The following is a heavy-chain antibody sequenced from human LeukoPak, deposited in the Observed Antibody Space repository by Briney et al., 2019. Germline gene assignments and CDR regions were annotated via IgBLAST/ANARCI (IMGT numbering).Heavy chain of an antibody. CDR3: ARMTYYYDSGGYYPDAFDI. CDR1: GFSLSNARMG. J-gene: IGHJ3*02. CDR2: IFSNDEK. D-gene: IGHD3-22*01. V-gene: IGHV2-26*01. Sequence: SGPVLVKPTETLTLTCTVSGFSLSNARMGVSWIRQPPGKALEWLAHIFSNDEKSYSTSLKSRLTISKDTSKSQVVLTMTNMDPVDTATYYCARMTYYYDSGGYYPDAFDIWGQGTMVTVSS.